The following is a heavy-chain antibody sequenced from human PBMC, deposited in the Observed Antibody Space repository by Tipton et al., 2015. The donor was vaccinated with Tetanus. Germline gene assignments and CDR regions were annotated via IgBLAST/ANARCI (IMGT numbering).Heavy chain of an antibody. J-gene: IGHJ4*02. V-gene: IGHV3-9*01. Sequence: QLVQSGGGLVQPGRSLRLSCAASGFTFDDYAMHWVRQAPGKGLEWVSGISWNSGSIGYADSVKGRFTISRDNAKNSLYLQMNSLRAEDTALYYCAKAPAPIAAAGAYFGYWGQGTLVTVSS. D-gene: IGHD6-13*01. CDR3: AKAPAPIAAAGAYFGY. CDR1: GFTFDDYA. CDR2: ISWNSGSI.